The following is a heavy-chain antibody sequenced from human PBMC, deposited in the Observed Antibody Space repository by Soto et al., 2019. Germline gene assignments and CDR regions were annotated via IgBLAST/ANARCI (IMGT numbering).Heavy chain of an antibody. D-gene: IGHD1-26*01. J-gene: IGHJ3*02. Sequence: QVQLQESGPGLVKPSETLSLTCTVSGGSITSYYWSWIRQPAGKGLEWIGRMYTSGSSNYNPSLKSRVTMSVDTSKNQFSLKLSSVTAADTAVYYCARSGSYYDSRAFDIWGQGTMVTVSS. CDR2: MYTSGSS. V-gene: IGHV4-4*07. CDR1: GGSITSYY. CDR3: ARSGSYYDSRAFDI.